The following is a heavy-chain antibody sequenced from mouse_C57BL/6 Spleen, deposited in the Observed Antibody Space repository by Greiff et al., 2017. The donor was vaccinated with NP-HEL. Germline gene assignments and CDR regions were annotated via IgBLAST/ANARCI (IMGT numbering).Heavy chain of an antibody. Sequence: VQLKESGPELVKPGASVKISCKASGYTFTDYYMNWVKQSHGKSLEWIGDINPNNGGTSYNQKFKGKATLTVDKSSSTAYMELRSLTSEDSAVYYCARRGYDGYTWFAYWGQGTLVTVSA. V-gene: IGHV1-26*01. CDR2: INPNNGGT. J-gene: IGHJ3*01. D-gene: IGHD2-3*01. CDR1: GYTFTDYY. CDR3: ARRGYDGYTWFAY.